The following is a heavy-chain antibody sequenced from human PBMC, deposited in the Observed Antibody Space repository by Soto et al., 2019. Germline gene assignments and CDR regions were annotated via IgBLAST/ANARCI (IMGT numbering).Heavy chain of an antibody. Sequence: ASVKVSCKASGYTFTRFGISWVRQAPGQGLEWMGWISGYNGDTNYAQKFQGRVTMTVDTSTTAAFMELTSLTSDDRAVYYCAKNGQPPYYYYGMDVWG. J-gene: IGHJ6*02. D-gene: IGHD2-8*01. CDR2: ISGYNGDT. CDR3: AKNGQPPYYYYGMDV. V-gene: IGHV1-18*01. CDR1: GYTFTRFG.